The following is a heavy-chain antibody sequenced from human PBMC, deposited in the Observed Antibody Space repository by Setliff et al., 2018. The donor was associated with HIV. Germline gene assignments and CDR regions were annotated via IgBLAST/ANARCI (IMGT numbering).Heavy chain of an antibody. CDR1: GYSISNGSY. J-gene: IGHJ3*02. D-gene: IGHD2-15*01. CDR2: INHRGAT. CDR3: ARAEGYCSGGSCYRVPFAFDI. V-gene: IGHV4-38-2*02. Sequence: SETLSLTCNVSGYSISNGSYWGWIRQPPGEGLEWIANINHRGATSYNPSLKSRVTISVDRSKNQFSLKLSSVTAADTAVYYCARAEGYCSGGSCYRVPFAFDIWGQGTMVTVSS.